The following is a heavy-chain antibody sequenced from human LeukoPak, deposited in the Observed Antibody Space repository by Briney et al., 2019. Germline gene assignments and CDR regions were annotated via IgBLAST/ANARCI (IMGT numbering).Heavy chain of an antibody. D-gene: IGHD2-21*02. CDR2: VYYSGPN. J-gene: IGHJ5*02. CDR3: ARVRWGDFDP. CDR1: GDSIISSY. V-gene: IGHV4-59*01. Sequence: PSETLSLTCNVSGDSIISSYWAWIRQPPGKGLEWIGYVYYSGPNNFNPSLKSRVTGSVATSKSQVSLTLNSVTAADTAIYYCARVRWGDFDPWGQGILVTVSS.